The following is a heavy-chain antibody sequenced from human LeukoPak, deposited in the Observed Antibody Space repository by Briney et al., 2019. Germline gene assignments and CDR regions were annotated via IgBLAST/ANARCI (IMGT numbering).Heavy chain of an antibody. CDR1: GFTFNTYW. Sequence: QTGGSLRLSCVGSGFTFNTYWIHWVRQAPGKGLVWVSRVKEDGRETNYADSVMGRFTLSRDNAKNTVYLQMNNLRAEDTAVYHCARAKPADFDLWGRGTLVTVSS. CDR2: VKEDGRET. V-gene: IGHV3-74*01. J-gene: IGHJ2*01. CDR3: ARAKPADFDL.